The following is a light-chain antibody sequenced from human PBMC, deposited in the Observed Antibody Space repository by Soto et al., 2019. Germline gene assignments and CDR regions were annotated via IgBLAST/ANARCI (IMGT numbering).Light chain of an antibody. V-gene: IGLV2-14*01. J-gene: IGLJ1*01. CDR2: EVN. CDR3: SSYSISTAYL. CDR1: SSDVGGYDY. Sequence: LPQPASVSGSPGQSITISCTGTSSDVGGYDYVSWYQLHPGKAPKLMVFEVNNRPSGVSYRFSGSKSGNTASLTISGLQAEDEADYFCSSYSISTAYLFGTGTKVTVL.